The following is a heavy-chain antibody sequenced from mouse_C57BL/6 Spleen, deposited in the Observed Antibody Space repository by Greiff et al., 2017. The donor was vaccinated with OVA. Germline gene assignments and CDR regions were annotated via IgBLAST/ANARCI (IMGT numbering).Heavy chain of an antibody. D-gene: IGHD1-1*01. Sequence: EVKLVESVAELVRPGASVKLSCTASGFNIKNNYMHWVKQRPEQGLEWIGRIDPATGNTKYAPKFQGKATITADTSSNTAYLQLSSLPSEDTAIYYCALYYYGSSYWNYAMDYWGQGTSVTVSA. CDR3: ALYYYGSSYWNYAMDY. V-gene: IGHV14-3*01. CDR2: IDPATGNT. CDR1: GFNIKNNY. J-gene: IGHJ4*01.